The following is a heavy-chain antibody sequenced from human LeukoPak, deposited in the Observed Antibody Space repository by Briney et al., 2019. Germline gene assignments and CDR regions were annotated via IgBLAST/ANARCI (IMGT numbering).Heavy chain of an antibody. CDR2: INWNGGST. V-gene: IGHV3-20*01. J-gene: IGHJ6*02. D-gene: IGHD2-2*02. CDR3: ASSILYCSSTSCYTEYYYGMDV. Sequence: GGSLRLSCAASGFTFSDYYMSWIRQAPGKGLEWVSGINWNGGSTGYADSVKGRCTISRDNAKNSLYLQMNSLRAEDTALYHCASSILYCSSTSCYTEYYYGMDVWGQGTTVTVSS. CDR1: GFTFSDYY.